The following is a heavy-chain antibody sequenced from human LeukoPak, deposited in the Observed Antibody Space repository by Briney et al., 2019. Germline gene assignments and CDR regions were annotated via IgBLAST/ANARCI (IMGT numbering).Heavy chain of an antibody. J-gene: IGHJ4*02. CDR1: GFTFDDYA. CDR2: ISWNSGSI. CDR3: AKGSGYY. V-gene: IGHV3-9*01. Sequence: GGSLRLSCAASGFTFDDYAMHWVRQAPGRGLEWVSGISWNSGSIGYADSVKGRFTISRDNAKNSLYLQMNSLRAEDTALYYCAKGSGYYWGQGTLVTVSS. D-gene: IGHD6-25*01.